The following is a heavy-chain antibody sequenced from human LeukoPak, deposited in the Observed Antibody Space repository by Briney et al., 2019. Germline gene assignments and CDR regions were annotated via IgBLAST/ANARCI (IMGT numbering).Heavy chain of an antibody. J-gene: IGHJ4*02. CDR3: ARGLRDSRGSYHFDY. D-gene: IGHD3-22*01. Sequence: SETLSLTCSVSGYSISSGYYWGWIRQPPGKGLDCVGIIYYSGSTNYNPSLKSRVTISLDTSKNQFSLRLSSVTAADTAVYFCARGLRDSRGSYHFDYWGQGTLVTVSS. V-gene: IGHV4-38-2*02. CDR1: GYSISSGYY. CDR2: IYYSGST.